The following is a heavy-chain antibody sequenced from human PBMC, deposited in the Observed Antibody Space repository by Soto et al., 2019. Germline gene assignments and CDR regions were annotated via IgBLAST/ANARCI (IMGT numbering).Heavy chain of an antibody. J-gene: IGHJ4*02. Sequence: PSETLSLTCTVSGGSISSSSYYWGWIRQPPGKGLEWIGSIYYSGSTYYNPSLKSRVTISVDTSKNQFSLKLSSVTAADTAVYYCARRDRAYYDYVWGSYRQYYFDYWGQGTLVTVSS. V-gene: IGHV4-39*01. CDR3: ARRDRAYYDYVWGSYRQYYFDY. CDR1: GGSISSSSYY. CDR2: IYYSGST. D-gene: IGHD3-16*02.